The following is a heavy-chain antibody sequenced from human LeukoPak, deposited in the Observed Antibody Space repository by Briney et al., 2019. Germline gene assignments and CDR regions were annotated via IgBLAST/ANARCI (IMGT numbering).Heavy chain of an antibody. J-gene: IGHJ5*02. CDR1: GFTFTSSA. D-gene: IGHD3-9*01. CDR2: IVVGSGNT. Sequence: SVKVSCKASGFTFTSSAMQWVRQARGQRLEWIGWIVVGSGNTNYAQKFQERVTITRDMSTSTAYMELSSLRSEDTAVYYCAAGRYYDILTGYHNWFDPWGQGTLVTVSS. CDR3: AAGRYYDILTGYHNWFDP. V-gene: IGHV1-58*02.